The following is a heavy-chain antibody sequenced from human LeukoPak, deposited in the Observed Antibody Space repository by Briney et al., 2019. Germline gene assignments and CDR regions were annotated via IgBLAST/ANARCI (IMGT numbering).Heavy chain of an antibody. CDR3: AKGGLVWAYCGGDCGDDAFDI. D-gene: IGHD2-21*01. J-gene: IGHJ3*02. CDR1: GFTFSNAW. Sequence: GGSLRLSCAASGFTFSNAWMSWVRQAPGKGLEWVGRIKSKTDGGTTDYAAPVKGRFTISRDDSKNTLYLQMNSLKTEDTAVYYCAKGGLVWAYCGGDCGDDAFDIWGQGTMVTVSS. CDR2: IKSKTDGGTT. V-gene: IGHV3-15*01.